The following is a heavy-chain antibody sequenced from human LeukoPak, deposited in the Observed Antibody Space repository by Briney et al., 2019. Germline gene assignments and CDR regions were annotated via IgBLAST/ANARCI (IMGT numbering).Heavy chain of an antibody. CDR1: GGSISSSSYY. D-gene: IGHD3-16*01. CDR2: IYYSGST. Sequence: SETLSLTCTVSGGSISSSSYYWGWIRQPPGEGLEWIGSIYYSGSTYYNPSLKSRVTISVDTSKNQFSLKLSSVTAADTAVYYCARRDYDYVWGSYAPPFDYWGQGTLVTVSS. J-gene: IGHJ4*02. CDR3: ARRDYDYVWGSYAPPFDY. V-gene: IGHV4-39*01.